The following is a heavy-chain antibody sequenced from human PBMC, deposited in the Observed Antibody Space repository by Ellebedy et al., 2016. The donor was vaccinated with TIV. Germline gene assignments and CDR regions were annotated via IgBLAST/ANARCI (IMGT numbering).Heavy chain of an antibody. CDR1: GFIISGDW. J-gene: IGHJ3*02. CDR2: INPDGSSE. Sequence: PGGSLRLSCAASGFIISGDWMSWVRQAPGKGLEWVAHINPDGSSEYYVDSVKGRFTISRDNAKISLYLQRNSLTAEDTAVYYCASGAYDIWGQGTKVTVSS. V-gene: IGHV3-7*01. CDR3: ASGAYDI.